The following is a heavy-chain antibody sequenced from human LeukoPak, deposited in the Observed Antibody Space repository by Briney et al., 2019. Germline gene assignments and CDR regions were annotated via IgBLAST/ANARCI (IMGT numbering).Heavy chain of an antibody. D-gene: IGHD5-18*01. CDR2: IYYSGST. Sequence: PSETLSLTCTVSGGSISSYYWNWIRQPPGKGLEWIGYIYYSGSTNYNPSLKSRVTISVDTSKNQFSLKLSSVTAADTAVYYCARGIRGRFDYWGQGTLVTVSS. V-gene: IGHV4-59*01. J-gene: IGHJ4*02. CDR3: ARGIRGRFDY. CDR1: GGSISSYY.